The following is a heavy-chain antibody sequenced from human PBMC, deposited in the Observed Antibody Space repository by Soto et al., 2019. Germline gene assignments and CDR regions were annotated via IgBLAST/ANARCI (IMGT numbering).Heavy chain of an antibody. CDR3: GIASSGHCPGAFYI. Sequence: EVQLVETGGGLIQPGGSLRLSCAASGFTVSSNYMSWVRQAPGKGLEWVSVIYSGGSTYYADSVKCRFTSSRDNSKRTLYLQMNSLRAEDTAVYYCGIASSGHCPGAFYIWGQGTLVTVSS. J-gene: IGHJ3*02. CDR2: IYSGGST. D-gene: IGHD3-22*01. CDR1: GFTVSSNY. V-gene: IGHV3-53*02.